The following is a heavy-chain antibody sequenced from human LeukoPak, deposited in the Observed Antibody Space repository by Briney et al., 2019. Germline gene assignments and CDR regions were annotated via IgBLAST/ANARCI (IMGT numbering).Heavy chain of an antibody. J-gene: IGHJ3*02. CDR1: GGSFSGYY. Sequence: PSETLSLTCAVYGGSFSGYYWSWIRQPPGKGLEWIGYIYYSGSTNYNPSLKSRVTISVDTSKNQFSLKLSSVTAADTAVYYCARKNYHDAFDIWGQGTMVTVSS. D-gene: IGHD5-24*01. CDR2: IYYSGST. CDR3: ARKNYHDAFDI. V-gene: IGHV4-59*01.